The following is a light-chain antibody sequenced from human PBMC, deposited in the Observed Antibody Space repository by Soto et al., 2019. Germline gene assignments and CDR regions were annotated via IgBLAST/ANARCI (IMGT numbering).Light chain of an antibody. CDR1: QDINRW. J-gene: IGKJ2*01. CDR2: DAS. Sequence: DIPMTQSPSTLSASVGDRVTITCRASQDINRWLAWYQQKPGKAPKVLIYDASSLERGVPSRFRGSGSGTEFTLTISSLQPDDFGSYYCQQYNSFPYTFGQGTNLEIK. V-gene: IGKV1-5*01. CDR3: QQYNSFPYT.